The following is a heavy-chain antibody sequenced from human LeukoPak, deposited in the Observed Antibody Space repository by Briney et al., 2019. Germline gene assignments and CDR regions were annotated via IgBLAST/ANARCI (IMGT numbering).Heavy chain of an antibody. CDR1: GFTFSNAW. Sequence: GGSLKLSCAASGFTFSNAWMSWVRQAPGKGLEWVGRIKSKTDGGTTDYAAPVKGRFTISRDDSKNTLYLQMNSLKTEDTAVYYCTTPDYDFWSGYYDYWGQGTLVTVSS. D-gene: IGHD3-3*01. J-gene: IGHJ4*02. CDR3: TTPDYDFWSGYYDY. V-gene: IGHV3-15*01. CDR2: IKSKTDGGTT.